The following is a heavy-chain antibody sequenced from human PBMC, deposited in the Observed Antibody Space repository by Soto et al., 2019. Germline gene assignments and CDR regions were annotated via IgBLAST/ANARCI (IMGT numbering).Heavy chain of an antibody. Sequence: GASVKVSCKVSGYTLTELSMHWVRQAPGKGLEWMGGFDPEGGETIYAQKFQGRVTMTEDTSTDTAYMELSSLRSEDTAVYYCATDPRYDSSGYSDYWGQGTLVTVSS. CDR3: ATDPRYDSSGYSDY. J-gene: IGHJ4*02. V-gene: IGHV1-24*01. D-gene: IGHD3-22*01. CDR1: GYTLTELS. CDR2: FDPEGGET.